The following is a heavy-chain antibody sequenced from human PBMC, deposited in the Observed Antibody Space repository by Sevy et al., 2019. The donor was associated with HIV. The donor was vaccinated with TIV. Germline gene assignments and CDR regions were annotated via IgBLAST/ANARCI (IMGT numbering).Heavy chain of an antibody. Sequence: GGSLRLSCAASGFTFSSYAMSWVRQAPGKGLEWVSAISGSGGSTYYADSVKGRFTISRDNSKNTLYLQMNSLRAEDTAVYYCAKVKYNWNDGGDFDYWGQGTLVTVSS. D-gene: IGHD1-1*01. V-gene: IGHV3-23*01. CDR2: ISGSGGST. J-gene: IGHJ4*02. CDR1: GFTFSSYA. CDR3: AKVKYNWNDGGDFDY.